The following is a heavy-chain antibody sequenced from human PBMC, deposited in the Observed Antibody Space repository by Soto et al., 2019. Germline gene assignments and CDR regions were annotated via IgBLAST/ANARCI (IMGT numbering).Heavy chain of an antibody. CDR2: ISAYNGNT. CDR1: GYTFTSYG. V-gene: IGHV1-18*01. D-gene: IGHD3-22*01. Sequence: GASVKVSCKASGYTFTSYGISWVRQAPGQGLEWMGWISAYNGNTNYAQKLQGRVTMTTDTSTSTAYMELRSLRSDDTAVYYCARGTYYYDSSGLENWFDPWGQGTLVTVSS. CDR3: ARGTYYYDSSGLENWFDP. J-gene: IGHJ5*02.